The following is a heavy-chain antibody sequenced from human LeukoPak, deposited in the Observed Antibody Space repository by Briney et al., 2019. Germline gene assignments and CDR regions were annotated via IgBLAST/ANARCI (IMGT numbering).Heavy chain of an antibody. CDR1: GFTLSSCA. V-gene: IGHV3-23*01. CDR3: ARGEIYSGYDRGLDY. D-gene: IGHD5-12*01. J-gene: IGHJ4*02. CDR2: IRDDGT. Sequence: GGSLRLSCAASGFTLSSCAMSWVRQAPGRGLEWVSAIRDDGTWYADSVKGRFTISRDSSKNTLYLQMNSQRAEDTAVYYCARGEIYSGYDRGLDYWGQGTLVTVSS.